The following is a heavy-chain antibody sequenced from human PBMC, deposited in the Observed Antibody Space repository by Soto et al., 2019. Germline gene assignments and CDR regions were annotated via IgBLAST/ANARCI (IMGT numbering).Heavy chain of an antibody. CDR3: AAASRRIVGATTH. CDR2: INAGNGNT. Sequence: ASVKVSCKASGYTFTSYAMHWVRQAPGQRLEWMGWINAGNGNTKYSQKFQGRVTITRDTSASTAYMELSSLRSEDTAVYYCAAASRRIVGATTHWGRGTLVTVSS. CDR1: GYTFTSYA. V-gene: IGHV1-3*01. D-gene: IGHD1-26*01. J-gene: IGHJ4*02.